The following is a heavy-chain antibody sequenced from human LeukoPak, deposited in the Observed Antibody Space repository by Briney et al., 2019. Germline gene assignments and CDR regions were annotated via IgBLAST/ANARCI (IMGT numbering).Heavy chain of an antibody. Sequence: GGSLRLSCAASGFSVSNKYITWFRQAPGKGLEWVSATYGDGGTNYADSAKGRFTVSRDGSKNTLYLQMNSLKTEDTAVYYCTTDGLGPFDYWGQGTLVTVSS. CDR1: GFSVSNKY. D-gene: IGHD6-19*01. J-gene: IGHJ4*02. V-gene: IGHV3-53*01. CDR3: TTDGLGPFDY. CDR2: TYGDGGT.